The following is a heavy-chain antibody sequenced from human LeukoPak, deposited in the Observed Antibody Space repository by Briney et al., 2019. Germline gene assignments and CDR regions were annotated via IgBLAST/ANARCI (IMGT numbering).Heavy chain of an antibody. CDR2: ISSLSNNI. J-gene: IGHJ4*02. CDR1: EFTFSSYS. Sequence: GGSLRLSCAASEFTFSSYSMNWVRQAPGERLEWVSSISSLSNNIYYADSVKGRFTISRDNAKNSLYLLMNSLRVEDSAVYYCARDSSGSYSRFDYWGQGTLVTVSS. D-gene: IGHD1-26*01. CDR3: ARDSSGSYSRFDY. V-gene: IGHV3-21*01.